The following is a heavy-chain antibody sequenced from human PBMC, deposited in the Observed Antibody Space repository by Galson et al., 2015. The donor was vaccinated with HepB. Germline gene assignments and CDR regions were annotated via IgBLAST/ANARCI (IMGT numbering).Heavy chain of an antibody. CDR1: GFTFSNYG. Sequence: SLRLSCAASGFTFSNYGLNWVRQAPGKGLEWVSYISYSDTIYYADSVKGRFTISRDSAKNSLYLQMNSLRAEDTAVYYCARGPEWRGRQSPFDYWGQGTLVTVSS. V-gene: IGHV3-48*01. CDR2: ISYSDTI. CDR3: ARGPEWRGRQSPFDY. D-gene: IGHD3-3*01. J-gene: IGHJ4*02.